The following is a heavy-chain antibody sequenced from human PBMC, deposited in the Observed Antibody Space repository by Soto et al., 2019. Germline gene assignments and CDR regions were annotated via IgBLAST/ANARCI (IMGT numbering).Heavy chain of an antibody. Sequence: SETLSLTCTVSGGSISSGGYYWSWIRQHPGKGLEWIGYIYYSGSTYYNPSLKSRVTISVDTSNNQFSLKLSSVTAADTAVYYCARDASSSWYYYYYGMDVWGQGTTVTVSS. CDR2: IYYSGST. V-gene: IGHV4-31*03. CDR3: ARDASSSWYYYYYGMDV. CDR1: GGSISSGGYY. D-gene: IGHD6-13*01. J-gene: IGHJ6*02.